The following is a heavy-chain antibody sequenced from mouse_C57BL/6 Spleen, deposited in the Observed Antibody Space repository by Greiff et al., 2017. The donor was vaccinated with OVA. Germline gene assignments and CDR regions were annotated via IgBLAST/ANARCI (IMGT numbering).Heavy chain of an antibody. CDR2: IDPSDSET. D-gene: IGHD1-1*01. J-gene: IGHJ1*03. Sequence: QVQLQQSGAELVRPGSSVKLSCKASGYTFTSYWMHWVKQRPIQGLEWIGNIDPSDSETHYNQKFKDKATLTVDKSSSTAYMQLSSLTSEDSAVYYCARSGYGSRNWYFDVWGTGTTVTVSS. CDR1: GYTFTSYW. V-gene: IGHV1-52*01. CDR3: ARSGYGSRNWYFDV.